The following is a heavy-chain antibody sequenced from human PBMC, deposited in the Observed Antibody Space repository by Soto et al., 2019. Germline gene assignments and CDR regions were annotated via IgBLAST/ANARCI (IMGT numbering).Heavy chain of an antibody. V-gene: IGHV1-2*02. CDR1: GYTISVDF. CDR2: INPNSGDT. CDR3: AGVWGGSGGRRHRGVAPYVDV. D-gene: IGHD3-10*01. J-gene: IGHJ6*02. Sequence: ALVNGAWKGSGYTISVDFVQWVRQAPGQGLEWMGWINPNSGDTNYAQKFQGRVTMTRDTSISTVYMELSRLRSDDTALYYCAGVWGGSGGRRHRGVAPYVDVWGQGPTVTVSS.